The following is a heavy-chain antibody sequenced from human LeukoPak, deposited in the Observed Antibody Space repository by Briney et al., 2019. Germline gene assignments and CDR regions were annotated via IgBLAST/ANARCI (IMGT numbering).Heavy chain of an antibody. J-gene: IGHJ5*02. D-gene: IGHD1-1*01. CDR2: IYPGDSDT. Sequence: GESLKISCKGSGYSFTSYWIGWVRQMPGKGLEWVGIIYPGDSDTRYSPSFQGQVTISADKSISTAYLQWSSLTASDTAMYYCARHAQRDEKNWFDPWGQGTLVTVSS. V-gene: IGHV5-51*01. CDR1: GYSFTSYW. CDR3: ARHAQRDEKNWFDP.